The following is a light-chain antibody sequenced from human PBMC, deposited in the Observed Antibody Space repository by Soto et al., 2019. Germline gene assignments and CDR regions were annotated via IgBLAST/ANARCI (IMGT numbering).Light chain of an antibody. Sequence: IVVTQSAGITSVSPGDRATLSCRASQSVSTNLACYQQKPGQAPTLLIYAASTRTTGIPARFTGSGSGTDFSLTISSLQAEDFAVYYCQEESKWRLFTFGPGTRVDIK. CDR3: QEESKWRLFT. J-gene: IGKJ3*01. V-gene: IGKV3-15*01. CDR2: AAS. CDR1: QSVSTN.